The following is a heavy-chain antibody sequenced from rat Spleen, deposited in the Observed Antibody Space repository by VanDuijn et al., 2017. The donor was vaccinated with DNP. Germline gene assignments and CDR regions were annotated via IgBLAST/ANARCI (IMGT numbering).Heavy chain of an antibody. CDR2: IIQDGSRS. Sequence: EVQLVESGGGLIQPGNSLKLSCAASGFTFSDYAMAWVRQSPKKGLEWVATIIQDGSRSYYRDSVKGRFTMSRANAKSTLYLQMDSLRSEDTATYYCARRNNWENIMDAWGQGASVTVSS. J-gene: IGHJ4*01. D-gene: IGHD5-1*01. CDR3: ARRNNWENIMDA. V-gene: IGHV5S10*01. CDR1: GFTFSDYA.